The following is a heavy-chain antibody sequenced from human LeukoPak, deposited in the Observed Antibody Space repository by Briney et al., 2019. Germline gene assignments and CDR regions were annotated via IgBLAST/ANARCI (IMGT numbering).Heavy chain of an antibody. Sequence: PGGSLRLSCAASGFTFSSYAMSWVRQPPGKGLEWIGTFDYSGITYYNPSLKSRVTISVDTSKNQFSLKMTSVTAADTAVYYCATSYYQYFRFWGQGTLVTVSS. CDR3: ATSYYQYFRF. J-gene: IGHJ1*01. V-gene: IGHV4-59*04. CDR2: FDYSGIT. D-gene: IGHD1-26*01. CDR1: GFTFSSYA.